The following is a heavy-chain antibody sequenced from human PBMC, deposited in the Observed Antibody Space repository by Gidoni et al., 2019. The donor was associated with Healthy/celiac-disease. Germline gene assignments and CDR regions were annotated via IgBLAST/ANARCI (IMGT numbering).Heavy chain of an antibody. Sequence: QVQLVQSGAEVKKPGASVKVSCKASGYTFNSYDINWVRQATGQGLEWIGWMNPNSGNTGYAQKFQGRVTMTRNTSISTAYMELSSLRSEDTAVYYCARRPPKRGPKYYFDYWGQGTLVTVSS. V-gene: IGHV1-8*01. CDR1: GYTFNSYD. J-gene: IGHJ4*02. D-gene: IGHD5-12*01. CDR3: ARRPPKRGPKYYFDY. CDR2: MNPNSGNT.